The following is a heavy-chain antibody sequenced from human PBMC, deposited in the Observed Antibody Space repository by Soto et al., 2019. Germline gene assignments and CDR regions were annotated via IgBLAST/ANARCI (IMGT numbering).Heavy chain of an antibody. Sequence: SETLSLTCTVSGGSISSYYWSWIRQPPGKGLEWIGYIYYSGSTNYNPSLKSRVTISVATSQNQFSLKLSSVTAADAAVYYCAREIGPLYDYVLGTSRYYIDYWGQGTMVTVSS. CDR3: AREIGPLYDYVLGTSRYYIDY. D-gene: IGHD3-16*01. CDR2: IYYSGST. J-gene: IGHJ4*02. V-gene: IGHV4-59*01. CDR1: GGSISSYY.